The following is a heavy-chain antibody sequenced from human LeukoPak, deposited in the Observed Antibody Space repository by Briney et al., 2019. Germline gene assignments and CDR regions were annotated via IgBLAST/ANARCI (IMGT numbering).Heavy chain of an antibody. CDR1: GGSFSGYY. CDR3: ARREYYDSSGYYDY. CDR2: INHSGST. D-gene: IGHD3-22*01. J-gene: IGHJ4*02. Sequence: PSETLSLTCAVYGGSFSGYYWSWIRQPPGKGLDWIGEINHSGSTDYNPSLMSRVTISVDTSNNQFSLKLRSVTAADTAVYYCARREYYDSSGYYDYWSQGTLVTVSS. V-gene: IGHV4-34*01.